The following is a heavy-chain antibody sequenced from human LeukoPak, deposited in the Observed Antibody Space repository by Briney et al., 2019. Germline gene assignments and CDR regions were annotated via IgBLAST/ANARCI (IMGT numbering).Heavy chain of an antibody. CDR3: ARHLYSGYDFFGWFDP. J-gene: IGHJ5*02. CDR1: GGSISSSSYY. CDR2: IYYSGST. Sequence: SETLSLTCTVSGGSISSSSYYWGWIRQPPGKGLEWIGSIYYSGSTYYDPSLKSRVTISVDTSKNQFSLKLSSVTAADTAVYYCARHLYSGYDFFGWFDPWGQGTLVTVSS. V-gene: IGHV4-39*01. D-gene: IGHD5-12*01.